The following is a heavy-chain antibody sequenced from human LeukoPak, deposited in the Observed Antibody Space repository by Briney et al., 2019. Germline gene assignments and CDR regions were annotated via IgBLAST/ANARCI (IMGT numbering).Heavy chain of an antibody. CDR2: ISGSGGST. CDR3: AKDPPAYCGGDCYLPDY. D-gene: IGHD2-21*01. Sequence: GGSLRLSCAASGFTFSSYAMSWVRQAPGKGLEWVSAISGSGGSTYYADSVKGRFTISRDNSKNTLYLQMNSLRAEDTAVYYCAKDPPAYCGGDCYLPDYWGQGTLVTVSS. V-gene: IGHV3-23*01. J-gene: IGHJ4*02. CDR1: GFTFSSYA.